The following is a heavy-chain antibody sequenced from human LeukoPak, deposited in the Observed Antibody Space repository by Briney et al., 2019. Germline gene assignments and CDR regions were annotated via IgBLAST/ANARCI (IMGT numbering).Heavy chain of an antibody. CDR3: ASGSGSYRTPYYYMDV. CDR1: RFPFSSYW. Sequence: PGGSLRLSCAASRFPFSSYWMSWVRQAPGKGLEWVSVIYSGGSTYYADSVKGRFTISRDNSKNTLYLQMNNLRAEDTAVYYCASGSGSYRTPYYYMDVWGKGTTVTVSS. D-gene: IGHD3-10*01. V-gene: IGHV3-53*01. CDR2: IYSGGST. J-gene: IGHJ6*03.